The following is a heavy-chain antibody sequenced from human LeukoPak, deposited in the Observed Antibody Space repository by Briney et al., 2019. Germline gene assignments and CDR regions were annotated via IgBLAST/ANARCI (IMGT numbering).Heavy chain of an antibody. CDR1: GFTFSSYW. CDR2: INYEGGGT. J-gene: IGHJ5*02. V-gene: IGHV3-74*01. D-gene: IGHD3-10*01. Sequence: PGGSLRLSCAASGFTFSSYWMHWVRQAPGKGLVWVSRINYEGGGTNYADSVKGRFTISRDNSKNTLYLQMNSLRAEDTAVYYCAKDSLLEWFGEFSNWFDPWGQGTLVTVSS. CDR3: AKDSLLEWFGEFSNWFDP.